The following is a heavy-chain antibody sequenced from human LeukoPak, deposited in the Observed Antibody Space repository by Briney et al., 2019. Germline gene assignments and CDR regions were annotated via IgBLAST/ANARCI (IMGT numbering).Heavy chain of an antibody. D-gene: IGHD6-13*01. V-gene: IGHV4-39*07. CDR3: AAGKYYFDY. Sequence: SETLSLTCTVSGGSISSSSYYWGWIRQPPGKGLEWIGSIYYSGSTYYSPSLKSRVTVSVDTSKNQFSLKLSSVTAADTAVYYCAAGKYYFDYWGQGTLVTVSS. J-gene: IGHJ4*02. CDR2: IYYSGST. CDR1: GGSISSSSYY.